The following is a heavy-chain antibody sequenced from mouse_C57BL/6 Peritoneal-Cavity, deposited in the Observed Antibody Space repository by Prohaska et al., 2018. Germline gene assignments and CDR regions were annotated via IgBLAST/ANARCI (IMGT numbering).Heavy chain of an antibody. J-gene: IGHJ1*03. V-gene: IGHV11-2*01. D-gene: IGHD2-1*01. CDR1: GFTFSGFW. CDR3: MRYGNYWYFDV. CDR2: INSDVSAI. Sequence: EVQLLETGGGLVQPGGSRGLSCEGSGFTFSGFWMSWVRQTPGKTLEWIGDINSDVSAINYAPSIKDRFTIFRDNDKSTLYLQMSNVRSEDTATYSCMRYGNYWYFDVWGTGTTVTVSS.